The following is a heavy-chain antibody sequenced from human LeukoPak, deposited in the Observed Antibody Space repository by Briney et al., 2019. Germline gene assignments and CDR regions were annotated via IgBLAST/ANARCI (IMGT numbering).Heavy chain of an antibody. CDR3: ARPAAIGSWGHDAFDI. CDR2: IYTSGST. V-gene: IGHV4-61*02. D-gene: IGHD2-2*02. J-gene: IGHJ3*02. CDR1: GGSISSGSYY. Sequence: SQTLSLTCTVSGGSISSGSYYWSWIRQPAGKGLEWIGRIYTSGSTNYNPSLKSRVTISVDTSKNQFSLKLSSVTAADTAVYYCARPAAIGSWGHDAFDIWGQGTMVTVSS.